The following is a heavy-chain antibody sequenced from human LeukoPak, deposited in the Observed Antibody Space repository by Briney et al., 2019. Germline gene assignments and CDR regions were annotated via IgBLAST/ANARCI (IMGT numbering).Heavy chain of an antibody. D-gene: IGHD1-26*01. J-gene: IGHJ3*02. Sequence: PGGSLTLSCAASGFSFENYNMNWVRQAPGKGLEWVAYINVITGYIYYADSLKGRFTISRDNAKKSLFLEMNSLSVEDTAVYYCARDRSGSSSVDDAFDIWGQGIMVTVSS. V-gene: IGHV3-21*01. CDR1: GFSFENYN. CDR3: ARDRSGSSSVDDAFDI. CDR2: INVITGYI.